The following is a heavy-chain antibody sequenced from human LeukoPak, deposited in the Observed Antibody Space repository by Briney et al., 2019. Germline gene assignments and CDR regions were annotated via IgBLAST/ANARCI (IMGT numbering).Heavy chain of an antibody. J-gene: IGHJ4*02. Sequence: GGSLRLSCAASGLTFSSYWMSWVRQAPGKGLEWVANIKQDGTEKYYVDSVKGRFTISRDNAKNSLYLQMNSLRAEDTAVYYCARDLRSSGYYAFDYWGQGTLVTVSS. V-gene: IGHV3-7*01. CDR3: ARDLRSSGYYAFDY. CDR2: IKQDGTEK. CDR1: GLTFSSYW. D-gene: IGHD3-22*01.